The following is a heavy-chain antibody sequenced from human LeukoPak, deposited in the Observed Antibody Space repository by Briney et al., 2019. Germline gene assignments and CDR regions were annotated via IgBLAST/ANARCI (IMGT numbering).Heavy chain of an antibody. CDR1: GGSISSSSYY. CDR2: IYYSGST. CDR3: ARTHEVNAFDT. D-gene: IGHD3-10*01. Sequence: PSETLSLTCTVSGGSISSSSYYWGWIRQPPGKGLEWIGSIYYSGSTYYNPSLKSRVTKSVDTSKNQFSLKLSSVTAADTAVYYCARTHEVNAFDTWGQGTMVTVSS. J-gene: IGHJ3*02. V-gene: IGHV4-39*01.